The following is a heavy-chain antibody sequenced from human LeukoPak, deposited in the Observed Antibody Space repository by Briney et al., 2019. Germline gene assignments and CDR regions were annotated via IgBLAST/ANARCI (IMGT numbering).Heavy chain of an antibody. J-gene: IGHJ5*01. D-gene: IGHD2-2*01. CDR1: GDLIIGAPYY. CDR3: ARVVGSTSWFDF. V-gene: IGHV4-31*03. CDR2: SYYSGNT. Sequence: SQTLSLTCTVSGDLIIGAPYYWGWLRPHPGKGLEWIGYSYYSGNTYYDPSLKSRVGLSVDTSKNQFSLNLASVTAADTAVYFCARVVGSTSWFDFWGQGTRVTVSS.